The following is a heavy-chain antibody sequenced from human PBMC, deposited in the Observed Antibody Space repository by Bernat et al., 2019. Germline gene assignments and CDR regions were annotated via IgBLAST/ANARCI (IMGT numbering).Heavy chain of an antibody. CDR1: GFIFSSYG. J-gene: IGHJ3*02. Sequence: VQLVESGGGVVQPGRSLRLSCAASGFIFSSYGMHWVRQAPGKGLEGLAVVSSGGSNTYYGDSLKGRFTISRDNSKNTLYLQMNSMRADDTAVYYCAKDIWQWLSYDAFDMWGQGTMVTVSS. CDR2: VSSGGSNT. CDR3: AKDIWQWLSYDAFDM. V-gene: IGHV3-30*18. D-gene: IGHD6-19*01.